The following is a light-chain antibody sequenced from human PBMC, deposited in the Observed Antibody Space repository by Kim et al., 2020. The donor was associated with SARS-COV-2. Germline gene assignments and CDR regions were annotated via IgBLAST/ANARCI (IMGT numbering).Light chain of an antibody. Sequence: SSPGERATLSCRASQSVRSYLGWYRQKPGQAPRLLIYDTSNRAPGIPARFSGSGSGTDFTLTISSLEPEDFAIYYCQQRSDWPLTFGGGTKVDIK. J-gene: IGKJ4*01. CDR3: QQRSDWPLT. V-gene: IGKV3-11*01. CDR1: QSVRSY. CDR2: DTS.